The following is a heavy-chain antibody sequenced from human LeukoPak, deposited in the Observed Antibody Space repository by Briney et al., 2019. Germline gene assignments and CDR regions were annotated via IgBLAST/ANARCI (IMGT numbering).Heavy chain of an antibody. CDR3: ARAGGLWEEVFDY. CDR1: GGSISSSSYY. J-gene: IGHJ4*02. CDR2: IYYSGST. Sequence: SETLSLTCTVSGGSISSSSYYWGWIRQPPGKGLEWIGSIYYSGSTYYNPSLKSRVTISVDTSKNQFSLQLNSVTPEDTAVYYCARAGGLWEEVFDYWGQGTLATVSS. D-gene: IGHD1-26*01. V-gene: IGHV4-39*01.